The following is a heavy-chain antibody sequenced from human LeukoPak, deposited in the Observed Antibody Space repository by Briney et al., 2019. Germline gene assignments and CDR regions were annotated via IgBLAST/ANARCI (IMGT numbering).Heavy chain of an antibody. V-gene: IGHV4-59*01. CDR2: IYYSGST. CDR1: GGSISSYY. Sequence: SETLSLTCTVSGGSISSYYWSWIRQPPGKGLEWIGYIYYSGSTNYNPSPTSRVTISVDTSKNQFSLKLSSVTAADTAVYYCASRITMIVEDAFDIWGQGTMVTVSS. D-gene: IGHD3-22*01. J-gene: IGHJ3*02. CDR3: ASRITMIVEDAFDI.